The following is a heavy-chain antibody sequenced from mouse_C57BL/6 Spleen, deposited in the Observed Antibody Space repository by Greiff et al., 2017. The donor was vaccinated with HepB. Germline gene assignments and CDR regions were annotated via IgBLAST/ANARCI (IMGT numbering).Heavy chain of an antibody. Sequence: EVQLQESGPELVKPGASVKMSCKASGYTFTDYNMHWVKQSPGKSLEWIGYINPNNGGTSYNQKFKGKSTLTVNKSSSTAYMEIRSLTSEDSAVYYCAREDSAWFAYWGQGTLVTVSA. D-gene: IGHD3-1*01. CDR1: GYTFTDYN. CDR2: INPNNGGT. CDR3: AREDSAWFAY. J-gene: IGHJ3*01. V-gene: IGHV1-22*01.